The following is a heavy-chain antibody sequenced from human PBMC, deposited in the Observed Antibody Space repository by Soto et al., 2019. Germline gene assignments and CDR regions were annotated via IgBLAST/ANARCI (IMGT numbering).Heavy chain of an antibody. CDR1: GFTFSSYE. CDR2: ISSSGTTI. Sequence: GGSLRLSCAASGFTFSSYEMNWVRQAPGKGLEWVSYISSSGTTIYYADSVKGRFTISRDNAKNSLYLQMNSLRVEDTAVYYCARGLSSSWTYNWFDPWGQGTLVTVSS. V-gene: IGHV3-48*03. CDR3: ARGLSSSWTYNWFDP. J-gene: IGHJ5*02. D-gene: IGHD6-13*01.